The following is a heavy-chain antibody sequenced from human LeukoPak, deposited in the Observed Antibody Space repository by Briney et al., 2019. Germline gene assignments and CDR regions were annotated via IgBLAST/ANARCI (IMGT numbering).Heavy chain of an antibody. V-gene: IGHV3-23*01. D-gene: IGHD3-9*01. CDR1: GFTFSSYA. J-gene: IGHJ3*02. Sequence: GSLRLSCAASGFTFSSYAMSWVRQAPGKGLDWVSAISGSGGSTYYADSVKGRFTISRDNSKNTLYLQMNSLRAEDTAVYYCAKDGAYYDILTGYYWVDAFDIWGQGTMVTVSS. CDR2: ISGSGGST. CDR3: AKDGAYYDILTGYYWVDAFDI.